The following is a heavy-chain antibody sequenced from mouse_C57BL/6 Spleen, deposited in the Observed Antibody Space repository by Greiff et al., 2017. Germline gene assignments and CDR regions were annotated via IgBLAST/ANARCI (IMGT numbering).Heavy chain of an antibody. Sequence: QVQLKQSGPGLVQPSQSLSITCTVSGFSLTSYGVHWVRQSPGKGLEWLGVIWSGGSTDYNAAFISRLSISKDNSKSQVFFKMNSLQADDTAIYYCARNSFVTTVVAGVYYAMDYWGQGTSVTVSS. V-gene: IGHV2-2*01. CDR1: GFSLTSYG. CDR3: ARNSFVTTVVAGVYYAMDY. J-gene: IGHJ4*01. D-gene: IGHD1-1*01. CDR2: IWSGGST.